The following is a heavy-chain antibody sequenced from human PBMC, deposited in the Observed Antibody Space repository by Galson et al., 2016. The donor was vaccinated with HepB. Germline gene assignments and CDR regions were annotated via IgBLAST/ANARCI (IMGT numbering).Heavy chain of an antibody. J-gene: IGHJ6*02. CDR3: ARDPRRYTNGIWYTDYGMGV. Sequence: SLRLSCAASGFTFSSYGMHWVRQAPGKGLEWVALIWYDGNNKYYADSVKGRFTISRDNAKNSLYLQMNSLRVEDTALYYCARDPRRYTNGIWYTDYGMGVWGQGTTVIVSS. CDR1: GFTFSSYG. V-gene: IGHV3-33*01. D-gene: IGHD2-8*01. CDR2: IWYDGNNK.